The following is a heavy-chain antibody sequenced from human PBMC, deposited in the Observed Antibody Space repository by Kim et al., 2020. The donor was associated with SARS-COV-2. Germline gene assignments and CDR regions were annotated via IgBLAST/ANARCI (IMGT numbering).Heavy chain of an antibody. V-gene: IGHV3-74*01. CDR3: TTAFEY. J-gene: IGHJ4*02. CDR2: KNVGHNT. Sequence: KNVGHNTYYADSVRGLFTLYRDNSKNMVYLQMNSLGAEDTALYYCTTAFEYWGQGTLVTVSS.